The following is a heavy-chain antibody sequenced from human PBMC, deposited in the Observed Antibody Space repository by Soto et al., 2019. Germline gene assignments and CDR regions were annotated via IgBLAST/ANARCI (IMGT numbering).Heavy chain of an antibody. CDR2: INVNNGNA. CDR1: GYTFKNYG. CDR3: ARVGVGLVNAITY. Sequence: VQLVQSGAGVKKPGASVKVSCETSGYTFKNYGISWLRQAPGQGPEWMGWINVNNGNANYAQKFQGRVTMTTEASTTTVYMELRSLTSDDTAVYYCARVGVGLVNAITYWGQGTLVTVAS. D-gene: IGHD2-21*01. V-gene: IGHV1-18*04. J-gene: IGHJ4*02.